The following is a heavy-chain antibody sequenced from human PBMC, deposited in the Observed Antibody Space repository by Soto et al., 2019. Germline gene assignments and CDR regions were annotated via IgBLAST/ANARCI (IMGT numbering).Heavy chain of an antibody. D-gene: IGHD3-10*01. V-gene: IGHV3-13*01. CDR3: AREGVDGFGAAFDI. Sequence: EVQLVESGGGLVQPGGSLRLSCAASGFTFSSYDMHWVRQATGKGLEWVSAIGTAGDTYYPGSVKGRFTISRENAKNSLYLQMNSLRAGDTAVYYCAREGVDGFGAAFDIWGQGTMVTVSS. CDR1: GFTFSSYD. J-gene: IGHJ3*02. CDR2: IGTAGDT.